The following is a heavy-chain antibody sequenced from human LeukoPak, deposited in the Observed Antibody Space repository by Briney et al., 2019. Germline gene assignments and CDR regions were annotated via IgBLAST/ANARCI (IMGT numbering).Heavy chain of an antibody. Sequence: PGKSLRLSCAASGFTFSTYTMHWVRQAPGKGLEWVALISYEGSKQNYADSVKGRFTISRDNSQNTLYLEMNSLRTEDTAVYYCARASYTSGWYFAFDYWGQGTLVTVSS. J-gene: IGHJ4*02. CDR3: ARASYTSGWYFAFDY. CDR2: ISYEGSKQ. V-gene: IGHV3-30-3*01. CDR1: GFTFSTYT. D-gene: IGHD6-19*01.